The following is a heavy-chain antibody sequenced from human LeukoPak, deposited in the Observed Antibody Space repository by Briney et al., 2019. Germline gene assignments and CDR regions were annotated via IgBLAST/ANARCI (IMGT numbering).Heavy chain of an antibody. V-gene: IGHV3-7*01. D-gene: IGHD2-21*01. J-gene: IGHJ4*02. CDR3: ARDIHFFDF. CDR1: GFTFSSYW. CDR2: IKHDGSEK. Sequence: GGSLRLSCAASGFTFSSYWMNWVRQAPGKGLEWVANIKHDGSEKYYVDSVKGRFTISRDNAENSLYLQMNSLRAEDTAVYYCARDIHFFDFWGQGTLVTVSS.